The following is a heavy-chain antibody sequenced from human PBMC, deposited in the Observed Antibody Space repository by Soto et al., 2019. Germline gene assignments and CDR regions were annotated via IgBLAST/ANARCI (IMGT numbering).Heavy chain of an antibody. V-gene: IGHV3-49*04. CDR2: IRGSTYGGTT. D-gene: IGHD3-3*01. CDR1: GFTSDDYDYA. CDR3: SRDGDFYGLDV. J-gene: IGHJ6*02. Sequence: GGSLRLSCTFSGFTSDDYDYALTWVRQAPGKGLQWLGLIRGSTYGGTTEYAASVKGRFTISRDDSKGIAYLQMNSLKTEDTAVYYCSRDGDFYGLDVWGQGTTVTVSS.